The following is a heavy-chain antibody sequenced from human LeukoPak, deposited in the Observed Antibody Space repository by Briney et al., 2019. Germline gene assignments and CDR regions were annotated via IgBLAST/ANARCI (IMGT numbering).Heavy chain of an antibody. CDR3: ARGSSRQLWLGEAFDI. J-gene: IGHJ3*02. CDR2: IYYSGST. CDR1: GGSISSSSYY. D-gene: IGHD5-18*01. V-gene: IGHV4-39*07. Sequence: PSETLSLTCTVSGGSISSSSYYWGWLRQPPGKGLEGVGSIYYSGSTNYNPSLKSRVTISVDTSKNQFSLKLSSVTAADTAVYYCARGSSRQLWLGEAFDIWGQGTMVTVSS.